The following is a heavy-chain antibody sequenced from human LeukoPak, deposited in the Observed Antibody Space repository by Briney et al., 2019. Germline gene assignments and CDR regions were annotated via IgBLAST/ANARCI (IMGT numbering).Heavy chain of an antibody. J-gene: IGHJ4*02. CDR2: IRHINGGT. CDR1: VPIFHLWY. CDR3: ARMMATIRSHVDY. V-gene: IGHV1-2*02. D-gene: IGHD5-24*01. Sequence: ASVNVPHRACVPIFHLWYIQGVRQAPGKGLAGMGWIRHINGGTNYVQKFQGRVTMTTATSTSTAYMDLKSMSVADTAVYYCARMMATIRSHVDYWGQGTLVTV.